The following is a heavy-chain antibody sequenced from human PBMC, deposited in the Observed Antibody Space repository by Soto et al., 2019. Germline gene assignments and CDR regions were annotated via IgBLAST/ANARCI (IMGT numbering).Heavy chain of an antibody. CDR3: AKVRSPHESIPQHAFDI. CDR1: GFTFSSYA. J-gene: IGHJ3*02. Sequence: EVQLLESGGGLVQPGGSLRLSCAASGFTFSSYAMSWVRQAPGKGLEWVSAISGSGGSTYYADSVKGRFTISRDNSKNTLYLQMNSLRAEDTAVYYCAKVRSPHESIPQHAFDIWGQGTMVTVSS. CDR2: ISGSGGST. D-gene: IGHD2-2*02. V-gene: IGHV3-23*01.